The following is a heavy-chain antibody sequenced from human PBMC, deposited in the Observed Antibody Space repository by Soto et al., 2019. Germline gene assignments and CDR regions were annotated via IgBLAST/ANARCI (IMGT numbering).Heavy chain of an antibody. D-gene: IGHD2-21*02. CDR3: ARGVSYCGGDCLGYGFDP. V-gene: IGHV4-59*01. J-gene: IGHJ5*02. CDR1: GGSISSYY. CDR2: IYYSGST. Sequence: PSETLSLTCTVSGGSISSYYWSWIRQPPGKGLEWIGYIYYSGSTNYNPSLKSRVTISVDTSKNQFSLKLSSVTAADTAVYYCARGVSYCGGDCLGYGFDPWGQGTLVTVSS.